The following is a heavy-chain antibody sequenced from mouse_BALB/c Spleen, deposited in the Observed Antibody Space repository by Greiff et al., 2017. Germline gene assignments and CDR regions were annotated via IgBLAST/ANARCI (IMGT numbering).Heavy chain of an antibody. V-gene: IGHV14-3*02. J-gene: IGHJ1*01. CDR3: ASYGSSYFDV. CDR1: GFNIKDTY. D-gene: IGHD1-1*01. CDR2: IDPANGNT. Sequence: VHVKQSGAELVKPGASVKLSCTASGFNIKDTYMHWVKQRPEQGLEWIGRIDPANGNTKYDPKFQGKATITADTSSNTAYLQLSSLTSEDTAVYYCASYGSSYFDVWGAGTTVTVSS.